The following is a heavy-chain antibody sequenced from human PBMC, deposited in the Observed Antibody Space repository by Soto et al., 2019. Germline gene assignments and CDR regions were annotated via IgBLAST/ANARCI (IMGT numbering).Heavy chain of an antibody. CDR3: ARDSPYSSGWAGYYFDY. V-gene: IGHV3-30-3*01. CDR2: ISYDGSNK. D-gene: IGHD6-19*01. Sequence: QVQLVESGGGVVQPGRSLRLSCAASGFTFSSYAMHWVRQAPGKGLVWVAVISYDGSNKYYADSVKGRFTISRDNSKNTLYLQMTSLRAEDTAVYYCARDSPYSSGWAGYYFDYWGQGTLVTVSS. J-gene: IGHJ4*02. CDR1: GFTFSSYA.